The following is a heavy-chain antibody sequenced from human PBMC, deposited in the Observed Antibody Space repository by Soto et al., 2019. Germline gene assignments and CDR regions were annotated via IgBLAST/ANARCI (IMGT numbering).Heavy chain of an antibody. V-gene: IGHV3-23*01. CDR1: GFTFSSYA. Sequence: GGSLRLSCAASGFTFSSYAMSWVRQAPWMGLEWVSAISGSGGSTYYADSVKGRLTISRDNSKNTLYLQMNSLRAEDTAVYYCAKDHYDYVWGSYLQGAFDIWGQGTMVTVSS. D-gene: IGHD3-16*02. CDR2: ISGSGGST. CDR3: AKDHYDYVWGSYLQGAFDI. J-gene: IGHJ3*02.